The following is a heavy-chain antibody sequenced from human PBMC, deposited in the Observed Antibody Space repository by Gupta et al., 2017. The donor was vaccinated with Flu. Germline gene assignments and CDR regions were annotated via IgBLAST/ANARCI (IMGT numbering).Heavy chain of an antibody. Sequence: QVQLVQSGAEVKKPGASVKVSCKASGYTFTGYYMHWVRQAPGQGLEWMGWINPNSGGTNYAQKFQGRVTMTRDTSISTAYMELSRLRSDDTAVYYCARDIYCSSTSCYDEGHSWWFDPWGQGTLVTVSS. CDR2: INPNSGGT. J-gene: IGHJ5*02. D-gene: IGHD2-2*01. CDR1: GYTFTGYY. CDR3: ARDIYCSSTSCYDEGHSWWFDP. V-gene: IGHV1-2*02.